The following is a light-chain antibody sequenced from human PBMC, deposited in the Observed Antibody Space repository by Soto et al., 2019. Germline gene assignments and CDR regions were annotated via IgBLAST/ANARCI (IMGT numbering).Light chain of an antibody. J-gene: IGKJ1*01. CDR3: QQYDAYPWT. CDR1: QGVRNY. CDR2: AAS. V-gene: IGKV1-16*01. Sequence: DIQMTQSPSSLSASVGDRVTITCRASQGVRNYLAWFQQKPGKVPKSLIYAASSLQSGVPSRFSGSGSGTEFTLTISSLQPEDFATYFCQQYDAYPWTFGQGTKVEF.